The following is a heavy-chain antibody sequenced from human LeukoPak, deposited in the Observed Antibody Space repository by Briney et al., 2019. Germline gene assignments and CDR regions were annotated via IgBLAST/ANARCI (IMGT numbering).Heavy chain of an antibody. D-gene: IGHD3-16*02. CDR3: ARDYRGFDP. CDR2: IIPIFGTA. CDR1: GGTLSSYC. V-gene: IGHV1-69*13. J-gene: IGHJ5*02. Sequence: VKVSCKASGGTLSSYCISWVRQAPGQGLEWMGGIIPIFGTANYAQKFQGRVTITADKSTSTAYMELSSLRSEDTAVYYCARDYRGFDPWGQGTLVTVSS.